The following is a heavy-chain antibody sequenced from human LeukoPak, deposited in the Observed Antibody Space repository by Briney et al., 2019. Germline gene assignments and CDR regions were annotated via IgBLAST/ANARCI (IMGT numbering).Heavy chain of an antibody. CDR3: ARRRGYGVLWFGELPNYYYYGMDV. V-gene: IGHV1-18*04. J-gene: IGHJ6*04. Sequence: SVNVSCKASGYTFTSYGISWVRQAPGQGLEWMGCIRAYNGNTNYAQKLQGRVTMTTDTSTSTAYMELRSLRSDDTAVYYCARRRGYGVLWFGELPNYYYYGMDVWGKGTTVTVSS. D-gene: IGHD3-10*01. CDR1: GYTFTSYG. CDR2: IRAYNGNT.